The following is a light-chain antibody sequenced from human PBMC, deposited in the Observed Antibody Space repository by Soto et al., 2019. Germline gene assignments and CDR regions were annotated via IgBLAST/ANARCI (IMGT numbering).Light chain of an antibody. J-gene: IGLJ1*01. CDR2: DVS. CDR1: SSDVGGYDY. CDR3: SSYTSSSTLV. V-gene: IGLV2-14*01. Sequence: QSALTQPPSASGSPGQSVTISCTGTSSDVGGYDYVSWYQQHPGKAPKLMIYDVSNRPSGVSSRFSGSKSGNTASLSISGLQAEDEADYYCSSYTSSSTLVFGTGTKLTVL.